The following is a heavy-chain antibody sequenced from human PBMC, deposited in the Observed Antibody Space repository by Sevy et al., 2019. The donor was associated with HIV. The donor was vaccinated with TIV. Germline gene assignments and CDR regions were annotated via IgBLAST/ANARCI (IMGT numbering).Heavy chain of an antibody. D-gene: IGHD3-10*01. Sequence: ASVKVSCKASGYNFASDGFSWVRQAPGQGLEWMGWIGVYNGNAKYAQVFQDRFTMTTDTSTSTAYMELRSLRSDDTAVYYCARVPTYYYGSATYFYYWGQGTLVTVSS. CDR1: GYNFASDG. CDR3: ARVPTYYYGSATYFYY. J-gene: IGHJ4*02. V-gene: IGHV1-18*04. CDR2: IGVYNGNA.